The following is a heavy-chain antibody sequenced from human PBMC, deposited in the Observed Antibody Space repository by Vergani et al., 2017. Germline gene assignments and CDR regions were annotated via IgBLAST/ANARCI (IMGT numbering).Heavy chain of an antibody. D-gene: IGHD3-9*01. CDR2: IYHSGGA. CDR3: ARTESFILRYFHWAL. V-gene: IGHV4-39*01. CDR1: GVSITSSSYY. Sequence: QLHLQESGPGLVKPSETLSLTCTVSGVSITSSSYYWGWIRQPPGKGLEWIGKIYHSGGAYYNPSLKGRVTISVDTSKNQFSLEVTSVTAADTAIYFCARTESFILRYFHWALWGQGTLVTVSS. J-gene: IGHJ4*02.